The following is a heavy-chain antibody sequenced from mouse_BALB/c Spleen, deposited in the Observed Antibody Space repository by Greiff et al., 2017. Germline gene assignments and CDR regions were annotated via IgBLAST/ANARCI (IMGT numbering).Heavy chain of an antibody. CDR3: ARNRYYGSSYYAMDY. D-gene: IGHD1-1*01. Sequence: VQLVESGPGLVQPSQSLSITCTVSGFSLTSYGVHWVRQSPGKGLEWLGVIWSGGSTDYNAAFISRLSISKDNSKSQVFFKMNSLQANDTAIYYCARNRYYGSSYYAMDYWGQGTSVTVSS. CDR2: IWSGGST. CDR1: GFSLTSYG. J-gene: IGHJ4*01. V-gene: IGHV2-2*02.